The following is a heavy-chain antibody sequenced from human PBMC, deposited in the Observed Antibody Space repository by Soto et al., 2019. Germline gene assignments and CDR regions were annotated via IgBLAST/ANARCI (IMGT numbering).Heavy chain of an antibody. J-gene: IGHJ6*02. D-gene: IGHD6-6*01. CDR1: GGSISSISYY. Sequence: SETLSLTCTVSGGSISSISYYWGWIRQPPGKGLEWIGSIYYSGSTYYNPSLKSRVTISVDTSKNQFSLKLSSVTAADTAVYYCVGSSTWGYYYYGMDVWGQGTTVTVSS. V-gene: IGHV4-39*01. CDR3: VGSSTWGYYYYGMDV. CDR2: IYYSGST.